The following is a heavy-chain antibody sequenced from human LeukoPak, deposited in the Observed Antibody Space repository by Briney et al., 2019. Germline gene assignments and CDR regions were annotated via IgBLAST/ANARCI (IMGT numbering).Heavy chain of an antibody. Sequence: GGSLRLSCAASGFTFSSYAMSWVRQAPGKGLEWVSAISGSGGSTHYADSVKGRFTISRDNSKNTLYLQMNSLRAEDTAVYYCAKDYTEPPYYYYYYYMDVWGKGTTVTVSS. J-gene: IGHJ6*03. CDR2: ISGSGGST. V-gene: IGHV3-23*01. D-gene: IGHD1-14*01. CDR3: AKDYTEPPYYYYYYYMDV. CDR1: GFTFSSYA.